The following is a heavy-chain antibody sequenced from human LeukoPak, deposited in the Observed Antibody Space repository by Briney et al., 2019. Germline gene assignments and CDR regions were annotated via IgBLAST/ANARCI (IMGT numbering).Heavy chain of an antibody. CDR1: GYTFTSYG. CDR2: ISAYNGYT. CDR3: VREVSMVRGVITFYHYNGMDV. Sequence: ASVMVSCKASGYTFTSYGISWVRQAPGQGLEWMGWISAYNGYTNYAQNFQGRVTMTTDASTSTAYMELRSLRSDDTAVYYCVREVSMVRGVITFYHYNGMDVWGQGTAVTVSS. V-gene: IGHV1-18*01. D-gene: IGHD3-10*01. J-gene: IGHJ6*02.